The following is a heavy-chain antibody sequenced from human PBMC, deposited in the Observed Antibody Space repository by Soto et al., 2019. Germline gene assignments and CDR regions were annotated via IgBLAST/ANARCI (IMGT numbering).Heavy chain of an antibody. V-gene: IGHV3-21*02. CDR2: ISSSTTYI. D-gene: IGHD2-21*01. Sequence: EVQLVVSGGGLVKPGGSLRLSCAASGFTFSYYSMTWVRQSPGRGLEWVSSISSSTTYISYADSVRGRFTISSDHAKNSLYLQMSSLRADDTAVYYCARDPVGVDSTFFFDSLGQGTLVTVSS. CDR1: GFTFSYYS. CDR3: ARDPVGVDSTFFFDS. J-gene: IGHJ4*02.